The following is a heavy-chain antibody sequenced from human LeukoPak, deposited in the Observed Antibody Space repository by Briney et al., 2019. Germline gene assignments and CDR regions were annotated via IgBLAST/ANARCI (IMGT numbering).Heavy chain of an antibody. J-gene: IGHJ4*02. Sequence: GSIYYSGTTSYNPSLKSRVTISVDTSKNQFSLKLSSVTAADTAVYYCARLGYHWGYFDYWGQGTLVTVSS. CDR2: IYYSGTT. V-gene: IGHV4-39*07. D-gene: IGHD5-12*01. CDR3: ARLGYHWGYFDY.